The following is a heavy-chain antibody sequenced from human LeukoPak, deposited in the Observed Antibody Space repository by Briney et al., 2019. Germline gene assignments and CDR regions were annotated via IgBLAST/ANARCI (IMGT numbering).Heavy chain of an antibody. J-gene: IGHJ6*03. V-gene: IGHV3-21*01. CDR3: ARDPSPRTSYYYYYMDV. CDR2: ISSFSGYI. D-gene: IGHD2-2*01. CDR1: GFTFSSYS. Sequence: GGSLRLSCAASGFTFSSYSMNWVRQAPGKGLEWVSSISSFSGYIYYADSVKGRFTISRDNAKNSLHLQMNSLRVEDTGVYYCARDPSPRTSYYYYYMDVWGKGPRSPSP.